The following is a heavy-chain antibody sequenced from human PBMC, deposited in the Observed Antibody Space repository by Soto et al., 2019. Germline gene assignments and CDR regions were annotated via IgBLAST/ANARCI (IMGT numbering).Heavy chain of an antibody. CDR2: IYPGDSDT. CDR1: GYSFTSYW. D-gene: IGHD3-16*01. V-gene: IGHV5-51*01. CDR3: ARQGGAHQQNHFAA. J-gene: IGHJ5*02. Sequence: GESLKISCKGSGYSFTSYWIAWVRQMAGKGLEWMGSIYPGDSDTKYSPSFQGQVTISVDKSISTAYLQWSSLKASDTGMYYCARQGGAHQQNHFAAWAQGTLVTVSS.